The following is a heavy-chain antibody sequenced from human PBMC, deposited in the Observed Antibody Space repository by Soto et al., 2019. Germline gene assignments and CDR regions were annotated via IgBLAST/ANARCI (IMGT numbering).Heavy chain of an antibody. V-gene: IGHV3-23*01. J-gene: IGHJ4*02. CDR3: AKDAGSTEYFFAS. CDR1: GFTFNNYA. Sequence: EVQLLQSGGGLAQPGGSLRLSCAASGFTFNNYAMSWVRQAPGKGLEWVSSISGGGTGTYSADSVKGRFTISSDKSKSTLSLQMNSLRPEDTGVYYCAKDAGSTEYFFASWGQGTLVSVSS. CDR2: ISGGGTGT.